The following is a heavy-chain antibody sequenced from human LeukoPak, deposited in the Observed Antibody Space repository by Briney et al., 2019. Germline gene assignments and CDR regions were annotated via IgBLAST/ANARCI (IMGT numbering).Heavy chain of an antibody. Sequence: GGSLRLSCAASGFTFSSYAMSWVRQAPGKGLEWVANIKHDGSEKYYVGSVKGRFTISRDNAKTSLYLQMNTLRVEDTAVYFCARVAGAYGGAVDIWGQGTMVTVS. CDR3: ARVAGAYGGAVDI. D-gene: IGHD4-23*01. CDR2: IKHDGSEK. V-gene: IGHV3-7*01. CDR1: GFTFSSYA. J-gene: IGHJ3*02.